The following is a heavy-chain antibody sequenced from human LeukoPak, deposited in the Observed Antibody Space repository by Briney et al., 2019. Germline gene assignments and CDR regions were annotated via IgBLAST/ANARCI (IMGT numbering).Heavy chain of an antibody. D-gene: IGHD5/OR15-5a*01. V-gene: IGHV3-7*01. CDR1: GFTFTSHW. Sequence: PGGSLRLSCGASGFTFTSHWMSWVRQAPGKGLEWVANIKQDGNEKYYVESVKGRFIISRDNAKNSLYLQMNGLRAEDTAVYYCARGFYDGVNWFDPWGQGTLVTVSS. CDR3: ARGFYDGVNWFDP. J-gene: IGHJ5*02. CDR2: IKQDGNEK.